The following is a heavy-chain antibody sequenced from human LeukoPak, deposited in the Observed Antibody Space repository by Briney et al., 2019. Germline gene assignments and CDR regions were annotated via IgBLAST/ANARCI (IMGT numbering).Heavy chain of an antibody. Sequence: GGSLRLSCAASGFTFSTYAINWVRQAPGKGLEWVSSINSAGTSKKYADSLKGRFTISRDNAKNSLFLQLSSLRDEDAAVYYCARGRNAGGSYYSDYWGQGTLVTVSS. J-gene: IGHJ4*02. D-gene: IGHD4-23*01. V-gene: IGHV3-21*01. CDR1: GFTFSTYA. CDR2: INSAGTSK. CDR3: ARGRNAGGSYYSDY.